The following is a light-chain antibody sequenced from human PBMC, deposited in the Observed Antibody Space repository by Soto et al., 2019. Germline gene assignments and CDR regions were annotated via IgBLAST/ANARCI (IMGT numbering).Light chain of an antibody. Sequence: EIVLTQSPGTLSLSPGERATLSCRASQSVSSNSLAWFQLKPGQAPRLLIYGASSRATGIPDRFSGSGSGTDFTLTISRLEPEDFAVYYCQQYGSSPGTFGQGTKGDIK. CDR1: QSVSSNS. CDR3: QQYGSSPGT. V-gene: IGKV3-20*01. CDR2: GAS. J-gene: IGKJ1*01.